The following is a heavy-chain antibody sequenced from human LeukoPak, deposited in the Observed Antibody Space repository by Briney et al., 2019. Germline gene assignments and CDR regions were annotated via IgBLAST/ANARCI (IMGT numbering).Heavy chain of an antibody. D-gene: IGHD6-19*01. CDR3: ARDLYQWLPSTRPRDYYYYMDV. J-gene: IGHJ6*03. Sequence: ASVKVSCKASGYTFTGYYIHWVRHAPAQGLEYMGWINPNSGGTNYAQKFQGRVTMTRDTSISTAYMELSRLRSDDTAVYYCARDLYQWLPSTRPRDYYYYMDVWGEGTTVTVSS. V-gene: IGHV1-2*02. CDR1: GYTFTGYY. CDR2: INPNSGGT.